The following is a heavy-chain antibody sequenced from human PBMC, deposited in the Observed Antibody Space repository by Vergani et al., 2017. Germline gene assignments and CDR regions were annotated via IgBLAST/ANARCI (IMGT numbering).Heavy chain of an antibody. J-gene: IGHJ6*02. V-gene: IGHV3-33*01. CDR3: ARGKRSGYIYGMDV. Sequence: QVQLVESGGCVVQPGRSLRLSCAASGFTFSSYGMHWVRQAPGKGLEWVAVIWYDGSNKYYADSVKGRFTISRDNSKNTPYLQMNSLRAEDTAVYYCARGKRSGYIYGMDVWGQGP. CDR2: IWYDGSNK. CDR1: GFTFSSYG. D-gene: IGHD3-3*01.